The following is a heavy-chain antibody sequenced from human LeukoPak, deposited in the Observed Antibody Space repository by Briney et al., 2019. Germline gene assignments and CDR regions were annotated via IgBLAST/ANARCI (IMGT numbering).Heavy chain of an antibody. J-gene: IGHJ4*02. Sequence: GGSLRLSCAASGFTFSSYGMHWVCQAPGKGLEWVSFIRYDGSNKYYADSVKGRFSISRDNSKNTLYLQMNSLRAEDTAVYYCAREVVPAAEVDYWGKGTLVTVSS. CDR3: AREVVPAAEVDY. CDR1: GFTFSSYG. CDR2: IRYDGSNK. D-gene: IGHD2-2*01. V-gene: IGHV3-30*02.